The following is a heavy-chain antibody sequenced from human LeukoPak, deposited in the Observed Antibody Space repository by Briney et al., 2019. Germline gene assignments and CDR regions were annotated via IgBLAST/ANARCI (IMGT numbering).Heavy chain of an antibody. D-gene: IGHD6-6*01. CDR2: LSASADRT. CDR1: GFTFSNYA. CDR3: AKSSGSSPKWFDS. Sequence: GGSLRLSCAASGFTFSNYAISWVRQAPGKGLEWVSSLSASADRTYYADSVRGRFTISRDNSQNTLYLQMNSLRAEDSALYYCAKSSGSSPKWFDSWGQGTLVTVSS. V-gene: IGHV3-23*01. J-gene: IGHJ5*01.